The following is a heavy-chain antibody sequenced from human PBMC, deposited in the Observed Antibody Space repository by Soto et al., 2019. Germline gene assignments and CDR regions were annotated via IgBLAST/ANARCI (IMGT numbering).Heavy chain of an antibody. J-gene: IGHJ4*01. D-gene: IGHD3-16*02. CDR1: GYTFTNYG. CDR3: AIVPFPRDYDGGIYRHFDN. V-gene: IGHV1-18*01. CDR2: ISPYNGNT. Sequence: ASVKVSCKASGYTFTNYGISWVRQAPGQGLEWMGWISPYNGNTNYEQKFQGRVTMTTDASTTTANMEERSLRADNTAVYYCAIVPFPRDYDGGIYRHFDNRAQGISVPVSS.